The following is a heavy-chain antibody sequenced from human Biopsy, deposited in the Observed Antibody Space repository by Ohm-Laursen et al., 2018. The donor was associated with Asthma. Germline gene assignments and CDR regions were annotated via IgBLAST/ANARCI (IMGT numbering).Heavy chain of an antibody. CDR1: GFTFDNYT. D-gene: IGHD2-21*02. V-gene: IGHV3-30*04. CDR2: ISYDGRNT. CDR3: ARGGLHYYEYYGMDV. Sequence: SLRLSCSASGFTFDNYTMHWVRQAPGKGLEWVTIISYDGRNTYYADSVEGRFTISRDNSKNTLFLQMSSLRPEDTAVYYCARGGLHYYEYYGMDVWGQGPRSPSP. J-gene: IGHJ6*02.